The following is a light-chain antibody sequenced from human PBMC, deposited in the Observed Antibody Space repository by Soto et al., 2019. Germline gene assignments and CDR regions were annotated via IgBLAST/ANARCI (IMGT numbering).Light chain of an antibody. CDR1: TSNIGSNY. CDR2: RTN. J-gene: IGLJ1*01. Sequence: QSALTQPPSASWTPGQGVTISCSGSTSNIGSNYVYWYQQLPGTAPKLLIYRTNQRPSGVPDRFSGSKSGTAASLAISGLQSEDEADYYCAAWDDILKGFYVFGTGTKATVL. V-gene: IGLV1-47*01. CDR3: AAWDDILKGFYV.